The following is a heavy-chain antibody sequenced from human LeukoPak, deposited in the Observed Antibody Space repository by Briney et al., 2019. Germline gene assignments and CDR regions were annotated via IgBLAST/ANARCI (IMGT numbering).Heavy chain of an antibody. J-gene: IGHJ4*02. CDR2: IYSSGST. CDR3: ARGGGTYYYDSSVLDY. V-gene: IGHV4-59*01. D-gene: IGHD3-22*01. CDR1: GGSISSYY. Sequence: SETLSLTCTVSGGSISSYYWSWIRQPPGKGLEWIGYIYSSGSTNYNPSLKSRVTISVDTSKNQFSLKLSSVTAADTAVYYCARGGGTYYYDSSVLDYWGQGTLVTVSS.